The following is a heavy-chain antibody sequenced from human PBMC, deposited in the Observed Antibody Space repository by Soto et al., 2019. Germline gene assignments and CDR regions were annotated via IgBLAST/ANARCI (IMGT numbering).Heavy chain of an antibody. CDR1: GFTVSYDY. CDR3: ARGMYGSGSYYIGDAFDM. J-gene: IGHJ3*02. Sequence: GGSLRLSCAVSGFTVSYDYMNWVRQAPGKVLEWVSVIYRGGDTFYADSVKGRFTISRDNSKNTLYLQMNSLSAEDTAVYYCARGMYGSGSYYIGDAFDMWGQGTMVNVSS. V-gene: IGHV3-53*01. CDR2: IYRGGDT. D-gene: IGHD3-10*01.